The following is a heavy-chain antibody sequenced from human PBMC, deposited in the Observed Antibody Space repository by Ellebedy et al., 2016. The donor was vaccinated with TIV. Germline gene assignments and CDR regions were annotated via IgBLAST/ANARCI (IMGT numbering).Heavy chain of an antibody. V-gene: IGHV4-61*01. J-gene: IGHJ1*01. D-gene: IGHD5-24*01. CDR1: GGPVSSDSYY. Sequence: SETLSLTXTVSGGPVSSDSYYWSWIRQPPEKGLEWIGYASHSGSTNYNPSLKSRVTISVDTSKNQFSLKLSSVTTADTAVYYCARQDGYNTYFHHWGQGTLVTVSS. CDR3: ARQDGYNTYFHH. CDR2: ASHSGST.